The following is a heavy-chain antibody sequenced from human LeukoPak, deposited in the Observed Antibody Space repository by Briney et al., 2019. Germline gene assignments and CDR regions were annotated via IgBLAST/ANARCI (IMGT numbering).Heavy chain of an antibody. D-gene: IGHD3-10*02. Sequence: GGTLRLSCAASGFTFSSYEMNWVRQAPGKGLEWVSYISSRGSTIYYADSVKGRFTISRDNAKNSLYLQMNSLRAEDTAVYYCAELGITMIGGVWGKGTTVTISS. V-gene: IGHV3-48*03. CDR2: ISSRGSTI. J-gene: IGHJ6*04. CDR3: AELGITMIGGV. CDR1: GFTFSSYE.